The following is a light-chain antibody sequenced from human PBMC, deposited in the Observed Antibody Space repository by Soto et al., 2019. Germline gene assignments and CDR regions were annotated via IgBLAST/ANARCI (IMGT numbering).Light chain of an antibody. J-gene: IGKJ1*01. V-gene: IGKV3-20*01. CDR2: GAS. Sequence: EIVVTQXPGTLSLSPGERATLSCRASQSVSSSYSAWYQQKPGQAPRLLIYGASNRATGIPDRFSGSGSGTDFTLTISRLEPEDFAVYYCQQHSSSAWTFGQGTRVEIK. CDR1: QSVSSSY. CDR3: QQHSSSAWT.